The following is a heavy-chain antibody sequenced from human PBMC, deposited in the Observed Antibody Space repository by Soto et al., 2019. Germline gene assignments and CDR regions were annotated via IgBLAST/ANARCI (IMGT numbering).Heavy chain of an antibody. J-gene: IGHJ4*02. CDR1: GYTFTSYY. CDR2: IHASTGNT. V-gene: IGHV1-3*01. Sequence: ASVKVSCKASGYTFTSYYMHWVRQAPGQGLEWMGWIHASTGNTDYSQKFQGRVTITRDTSASTAYMELSSLRSEDTAVYYCARDSHSSGWYVDRGYFDYWGQGTLVTVSS. CDR3: ARDSHSSGWYVDRGYFDY. D-gene: IGHD6-19*01.